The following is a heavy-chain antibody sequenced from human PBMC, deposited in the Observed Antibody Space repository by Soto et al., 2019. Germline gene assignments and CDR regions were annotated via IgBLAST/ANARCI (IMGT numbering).Heavy chain of an antibody. J-gene: IGHJ6*03. CDR3: AKDKVYYYYYMDV. V-gene: IGHV3-9*01. Sequence: GGSLRLSCAASGFTFDDYAMHWVRQAPGKGLEWVSGISWNSGSIGYADSVKGRFTISRGNAKNSLYLQMNSLRAEDTALYYCAKDKVYYYYYMDVWGKGTTVTVSS. CDR1: GFTFDDYA. CDR2: ISWNSGSI.